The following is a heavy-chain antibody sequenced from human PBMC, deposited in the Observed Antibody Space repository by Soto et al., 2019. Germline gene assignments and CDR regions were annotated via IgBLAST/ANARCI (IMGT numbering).Heavy chain of an antibody. Sequence: QVQLVQSGAEVKKPGASVKVSCKASGYTFTSYGISWVRQAPGQGLEGMGWISAYNGNTNYAQKLQGRVTMTTDTSTSTAYMELRSLRSDDTAVYYCARDRGVVVPAAMDYYYYYGMDVWGQGTTVTVSS. V-gene: IGHV1-18*01. CDR1: GYTFTSYG. CDR3: ARDRGVVVPAAMDYYYYYGMDV. CDR2: ISAYNGNT. D-gene: IGHD2-2*01. J-gene: IGHJ6*02.